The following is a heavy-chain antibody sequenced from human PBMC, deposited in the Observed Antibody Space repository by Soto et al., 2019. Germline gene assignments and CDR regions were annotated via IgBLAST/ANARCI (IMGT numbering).Heavy chain of an antibody. V-gene: IGHV4-34*01. J-gene: IGHJ6*03. Sequence: PSETLSLTCAVYGGSFSGYYWSWIRQPPGKGLEWIGEINHSGSTNYNPSLKSRVTISVDTSKNQFSLKLSSVTAADTAVYYCASRPILRFLEGKYMDVWGKGTTVTVSS. CDR3: ASRPILRFLEGKYMDV. CDR1: GGSFSGYY. D-gene: IGHD3-3*01. CDR2: INHSGST.